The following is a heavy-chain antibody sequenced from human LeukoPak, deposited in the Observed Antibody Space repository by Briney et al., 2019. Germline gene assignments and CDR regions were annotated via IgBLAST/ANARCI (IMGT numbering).Heavy chain of an antibody. D-gene: IGHD6-6*01. J-gene: IGHJ5*02. CDR2: INSDSGGT. V-gene: IGHV1-2*02. CDR3: ARGNIATRRGENWFDP. Sequence: ASVKVSCKASGYTFTGDFIHWVRQAPGQGLEWMGWINSDSGGTNYARKFQGRVTMTRDTSISTAYMELCSLRSDDTAVFYCARGNIATRRGENWFDPWSQGTLVTVSS. CDR1: GYTFTGDF.